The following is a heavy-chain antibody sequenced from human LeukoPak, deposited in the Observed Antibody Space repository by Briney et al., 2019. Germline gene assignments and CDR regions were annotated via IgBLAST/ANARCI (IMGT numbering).Heavy chain of an antibody. CDR3: ERDSFFDSSGYYFDY. CDR2: LNSDGSST. Sequence: GGSLRLSCAVSGFTFSSYWMHWVRQAPGKGLVWVSRLNSDGSSTSYADSVKGRFTISRDNDKNTLYLQMNSLRAEDTAVYYCERDSFFDSSGYYFDYWGQGTLVTVSS. V-gene: IGHV3-74*01. D-gene: IGHD3-22*01. CDR1: GFTFSSYW. J-gene: IGHJ4*02.